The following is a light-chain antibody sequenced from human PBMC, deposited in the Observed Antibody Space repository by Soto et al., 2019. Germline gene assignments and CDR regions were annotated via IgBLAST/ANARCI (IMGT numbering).Light chain of an antibody. V-gene: IGKV3-15*01. J-gene: IGKJ1*01. CDR3: QHFNNWPS. CDR1: QSVSSS. Sequence: EIVMTQSPATLSVSPGERATLSCRASQSVSSSLAWYQQKPGQAPRLLIYDASTRATGIPARFSGSGSGTEFTLTISSLQSEDFAVYYCQHFNNWPSSGQGTKV. CDR2: DAS.